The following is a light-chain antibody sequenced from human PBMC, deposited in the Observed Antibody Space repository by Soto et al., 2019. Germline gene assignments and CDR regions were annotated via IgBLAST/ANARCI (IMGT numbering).Light chain of an antibody. CDR1: SSNIGSNY. CDR3: SSYGRANNVV. CDR2: EVT. V-gene: IGLV1-47*01. J-gene: IGLJ2*01. Sequence: QSVLTQPPSASGTPGQRVTISCSGSSSNIGSNYVYWYQQLPGTAPKVVIYEVTKRPSGVPDRFSGSQSGNTASLTVSGLQAEDEAVYYCSSYGRANNVVFGGGTTLTVL.